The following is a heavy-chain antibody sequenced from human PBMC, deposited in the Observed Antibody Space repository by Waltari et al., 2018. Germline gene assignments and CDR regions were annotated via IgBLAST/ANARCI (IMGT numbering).Heavy chain of an antibody. Sequence: QVQLQESGPGLVKPSETLSLTCTVSGGSVSSGSYYWSWIRQPPGKGLEWIGYIYYSGSTHYNPSLKSRVTISVDTSKNQFSLKLSSVTAADTAVYYCAREITMIVNGVHAFDIWGQGTMVTVSS. J-gene: IGHJ3*02. CDR3: AREITMIVNGVHAFDI. D-gene: IGHD3-22*01. CDR2: IYYSGST. V-gene: IGHV4-61*01. CDR1: GGSVSSGSYY.